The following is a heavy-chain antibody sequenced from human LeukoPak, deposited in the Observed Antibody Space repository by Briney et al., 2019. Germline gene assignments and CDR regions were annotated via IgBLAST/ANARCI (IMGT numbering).Heavy chain of an antibody. D-gene: IGHD2-15*01. CDR1: GFTFSSYA. J-gene: IGHJ3*02. CDR2: ISGSGGST. CDR3: AKGGYCSGGSCYSLDAFDI. Sequence: GGSLRLSCAASGFTFSSYAMSWVRQAPGKGLEWVSAISGSGGSTYYADSVKGRFTISRDNSKNTLYLQMNSLRAEDTAAYYCAKGGYCSGGSCYSLDAFDIWGQGTMVTVSS. V-gene: IGHV3-23*01.